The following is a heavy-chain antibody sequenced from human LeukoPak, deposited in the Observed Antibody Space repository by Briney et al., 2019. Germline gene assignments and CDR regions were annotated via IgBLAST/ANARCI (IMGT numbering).Heavy chain of an antibody. J-gene: IGHJ6*03. V-gene: IGHV1-8*02. Sequence: ASVKVSCKASGYTFSNYDINWVRHATGQGPEWLGWMNPKSGNTGYAQKFQGRVAFTTNTSISTAYMELSTLRSEDTAVYYCARGTYYDFWSGTPGCMDVWGKGTTVTVSS. CDR1: GYTFSNYD. D-gene: IGHD3-3*01. CDR3: ARGTYYDFWSGTPGCMDV. CDR2: MNPKSGNT.